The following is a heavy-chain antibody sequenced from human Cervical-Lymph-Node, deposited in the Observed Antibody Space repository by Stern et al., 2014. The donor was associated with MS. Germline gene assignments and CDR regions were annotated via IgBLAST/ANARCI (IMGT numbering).Heavy chain of an antibody. J-gene: IGHJ4*02. CDR2: ISSSSTNI. V-gene: IGHV3-21*01. Sequence: EVQLVESGGGLVKPGGSLRLSCSASGFTFNAYSLNWVRQAPGKGLEWVSSISSSSTNIYYADSVKGRFTISGDNAKNSLYLQMNSLRVEDTAVYYCARAWGPGITMIVAVRIDSWGQGTLVTVSS. D-gene: IGHD3-22*01. CDR1: GFTFNAYS. CDR3: ARAWGPGITMIVAVRIDS.